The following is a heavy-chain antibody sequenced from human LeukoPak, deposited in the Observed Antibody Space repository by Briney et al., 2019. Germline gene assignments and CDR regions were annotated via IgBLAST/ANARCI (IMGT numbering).Heavy chain of an antibody. J-gene: IGHJ4*02. CDR1: GFTFSSYW. D-gene: IGHD6-6*01. V-gene: IGHV3-74*01. CDR2: ISTDGSTT. Sequence: PGGSLRLSCAASGFTFSSYWMHWVRQAPGKGLVRVSRISTDGSTTTYADSVKGRFTISRDNAKKTLYLQMNSLRAEDTAVYYCSRRGIGARPFDYWGQGTLVTVSS. CDR3: SRRGIGARPFDY.